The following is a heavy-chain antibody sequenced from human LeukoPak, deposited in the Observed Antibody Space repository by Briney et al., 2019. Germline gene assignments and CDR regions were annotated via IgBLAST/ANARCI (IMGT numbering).Heavy chain of an antibody. CDR3: ARGGDCGGDCYIY. J-gene: IGHJ4*02. CDR1: GYSISSGYY. Sequence: PSETLSLTCTVSGYSISSGYYWGWIRQPPGKGLEWIGSIYHSGSTYYNPSLKSRVTISLDTSKNQFSLNLSSVTAADTAVYYCARGGDCGGDCYIYWGQGTLVTVSS. CDR2: IYHSGST. V-gene: IGHV4-38-2*02. D-gene: IGHD2-21*02.